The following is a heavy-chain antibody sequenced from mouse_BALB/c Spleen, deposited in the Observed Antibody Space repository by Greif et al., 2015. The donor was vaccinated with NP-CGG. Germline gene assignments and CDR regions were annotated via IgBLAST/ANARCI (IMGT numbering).Heavy chain of an antibody. CDR1: GYTFTSYW. J-gene: IGHJ4*01. D-gene: IGHD2-4*01. CDR3: ARWRLPPYYYAMDY. CDR2: INPSNGRT. V-gene: IGHV1S81*02. Sequence: QVQLQQSGAELVKPGASVKLSCKASGYTFTSYWMHWVKQRPGQGLEWIGEINPSNGRTNYNEKFKSKATLTVDKSSSTAYMQLSSLTSEDSAVYYCARWRLPPYYYAMDYWGQGTSVTVSS.